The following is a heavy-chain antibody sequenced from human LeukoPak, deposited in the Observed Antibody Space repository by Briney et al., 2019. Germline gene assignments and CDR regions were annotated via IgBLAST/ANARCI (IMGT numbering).Heavy chain of an antibody. CDR1: GGSFSGYY. CDR3: ARGGLRYFDWFLGY. CDR2: INHSGST. V-gene: IGHV4-34*01. Sequence: PSETLSLTCAVYGGSFSGYYWSWIRQPPGKGPEWIGEINHSGSTNYNPSLKSRVTISVDTSKNQFSLKLSSVTAADTAVYYCARGGLRYFDWFLGYWGQGTLVTVSS. J-gene: IGHJ4*02. D-gene: IGHD3-9*01.